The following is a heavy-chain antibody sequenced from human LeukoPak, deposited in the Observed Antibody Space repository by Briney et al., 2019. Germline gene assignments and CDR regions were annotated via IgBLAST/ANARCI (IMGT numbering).Heavy chain of an antibody. CDR2: VSGTGDFI. D-gene: IGHD4-23*01. V-gene: IGHV3-23*01. Sequence: PGGSLRLSCAASGFTFTNPAMGWVRQAPGKGLEWVSVVSGTGDFIYYGDSVKGRFTISRDNSKNTLYLQMSSLRAEDTALYYCAKTRGGNPRYYFDYWGHGTLVTASS. CDR3: AKTRGGNPRYYFDY. J-gene: IGHJ4*01. CDR1: GFTFTNPA.